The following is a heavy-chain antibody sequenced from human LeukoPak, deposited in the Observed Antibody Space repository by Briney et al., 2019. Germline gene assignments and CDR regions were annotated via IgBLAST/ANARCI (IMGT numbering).Heavy chain of an antibody. CDR1: GFTFSSYS. J-gene: IGHJ6*03. CDR3: ARGLELPKLGYMDV. D-gene: IGHD7-27*01. V-gene: IGHV3-48*01. CDR2: ISSSSSTI. Sequence: GGSLRLSCAASGFTFSSYSMNWVRQAPGKGLEWVSYISSSSSTIYYADSVKGRFTISRDNAKNSLYLQMNSLRAEDTAVYYCARGLELPKLGYMDVWGKGTTVTVSS.